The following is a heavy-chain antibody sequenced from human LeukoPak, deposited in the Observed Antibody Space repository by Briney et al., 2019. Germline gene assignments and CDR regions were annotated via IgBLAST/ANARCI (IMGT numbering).Heavy chain of an antibody. CDR1: GYIFTSYW. Sequence: GESLKISCKGSGYIFTSYWVGWVRQMPGKGLEWMGIIYPGDSDTRYSPSFQGQVTISADKSISTAYLQWSSLKASDTAMYYCAREGYSSSSVVDYWGQGTLVTVSS. J-gene: IGHJ4*02. CDR2: IYPGDSDT. CDR3: AREGYSSSSVVDY. V-gene: IGHV5-51*01. D-gene: IGHD6-6*01.